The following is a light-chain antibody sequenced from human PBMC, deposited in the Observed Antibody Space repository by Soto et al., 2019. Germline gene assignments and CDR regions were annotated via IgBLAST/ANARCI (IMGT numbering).Light chain of an antibody. V-gene: IGKV1-5*03. CDR1: QSISSW. Sequence: DIQMTQSPSTLSASVGDRVTITCRASQSISSWLAWYQQKPGKAPKLLIYKASSLESGVPARFSGSGSGTDFTLTISSLEPEDFAVYYCQQRSNWPPGFGQGTRLEIK. CDR2: KAS. CDR3: QQRSNWPPG. J-gene: IGKJ5*01.